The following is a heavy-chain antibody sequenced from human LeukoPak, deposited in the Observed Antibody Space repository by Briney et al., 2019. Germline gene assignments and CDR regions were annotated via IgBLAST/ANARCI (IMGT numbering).Heavy chain of an antibody. J-gene: IGHJ3*02. V-gene: IGHV3-23*01. CDR1: GFTFSSYA. CDR2: ISGSGSDT. D-gene: IGHD3-10*01. Sequence: GGSLRLSCAASGFTFSSYAMAWVRQAPGKGLEWVSAISGSGSDTHYAGSVKGRFTISRDNSKNTLYLQMNSLRAEDTAVYYCAKDGNSMVRGYAFDIWGQGTMVTVSS. CDR3: AKDGNSMVRGYAFDI.